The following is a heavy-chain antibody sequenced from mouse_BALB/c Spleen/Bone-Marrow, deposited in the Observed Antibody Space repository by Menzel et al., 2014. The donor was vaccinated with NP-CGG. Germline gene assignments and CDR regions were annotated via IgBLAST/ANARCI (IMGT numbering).Heavy chain of an antibody. D-gene: IGHD2-14*01. CDR1: GFNIKDTY. V-gene: IGHV14-3*02. CDR2: VDPANGNT. CDR3: ARYRLGTYFDY. J-gene: IGHJ2*02. Sequence: EVMLGESGAELVKPGASVKLSCTASGFNIKDTYMHWVKQRPEQGLEWIGRVDPANGNTKYDPKFQGKATITADTSSNTAYLQLSSLTSEDTAVYYCARYRLGTYFDYWGQGTSLTVSS.